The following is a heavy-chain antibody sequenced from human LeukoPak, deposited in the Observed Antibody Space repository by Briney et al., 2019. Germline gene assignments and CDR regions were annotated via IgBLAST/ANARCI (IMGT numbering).Heavy chain of an antibody. J-gene: IGHJ4*02. V-gene: IGHV5-51*01. Sequence: GESLKISCKVSGYSFSNYWIGWVRQMPGKGLEWMGIIYPGDSDTRYSPSFQSHVTISADKSNRTAYLQWSSLQASDTAMYYCARQISSSSWGYLDSWGQGTLVTVSS. CDR1: GYSFSNYW. CDR3: ARQISSSSWGYLDS. D-gene: IGHD6-6*01. CDR2: IYPGDSDT.